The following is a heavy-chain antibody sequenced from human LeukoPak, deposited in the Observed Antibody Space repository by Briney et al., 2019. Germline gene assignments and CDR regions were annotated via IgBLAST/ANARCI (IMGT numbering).Heavy chain of an antibody. J-gene: IGHJ4*02. Sequence: GASVKPSCTASGHTFTTYYMHSVRQAPGRGLECLGRINPSGGSTSYAQKFQGRVTMTRDMSTSTVYMKLSSLRSEDTAVYYCARDRVGLRQLATVYSYYFDYWGQGTLVTVSS. D-gene: IGHD6-6*01. CDR3: ARDRVGLRQLATVYSYYFDY. V-gene: IGHV1-46*01. CDR2: INPSGGST. CDR1: GHTFTTYY.